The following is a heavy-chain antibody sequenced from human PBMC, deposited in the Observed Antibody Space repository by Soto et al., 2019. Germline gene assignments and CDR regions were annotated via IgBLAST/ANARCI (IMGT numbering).Heavy chain of an antibody. CDR1: GFTFSDYY. D-gene: IGHD5-12*01. J-gene: IGHJ5*02. V-gene: IGHV3-11*01. Sequence: GGSLRLSCAASGFTFSDYYMSWIRQAPGKGLEWVSYISSSGSTIYYADSVKGRFTISRDNAKNSLYLQMNSLRAEDTAVYYCARDLARYVNWFDPWGQGTLVTVSS. CDR3: ARDLARYVNWFDP. CDR2: ISSSGSTI.